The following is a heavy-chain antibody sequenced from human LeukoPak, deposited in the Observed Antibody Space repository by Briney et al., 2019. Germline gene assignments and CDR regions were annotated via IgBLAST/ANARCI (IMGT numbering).Heavy chain of an antibody. CDR1: GFTFSSYA. D-gene: IGHD3-22*01. J-gene: IGHJ4*02. Sequence: GGSLRLSCAASGFTFSSYAMHWVRQAPGKGLEWVAVISYDGSNKYYADSVKGRFTISRDNSKNTLYLQMNSLRAEDTAVYYCAKAAFYYYDTSGYPHFDYWGQGTLVTVSS. V-gene: IGHV3-30-3*01. CDR3: AKAAFYYYDTSGYPHFDY. CDR2: ISYDGSNK.